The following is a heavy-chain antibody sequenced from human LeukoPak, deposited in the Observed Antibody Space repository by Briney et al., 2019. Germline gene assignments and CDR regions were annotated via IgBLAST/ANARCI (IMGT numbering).Heavy chain of an antibody. J-gene: IGHJ6*02. CDR2: ISAYNGNT. CDR1: GYTFTTYG. CDR3: ARRSRTYGMDV. V-gene: IGHV1-18*01. Sequence: ASVTVSCRASGYTFTTYGISWVRQAPGQGLEWMGWISAYNGNTNYAQKLQDRVTMSTDTSTRTAYMDLRSLRFDDTAVYYCARRSRTYGMDVWGQGTTVTVSS.